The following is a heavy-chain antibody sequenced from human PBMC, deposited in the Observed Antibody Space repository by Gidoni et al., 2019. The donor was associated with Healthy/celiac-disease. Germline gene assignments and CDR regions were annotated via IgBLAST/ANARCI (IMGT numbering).Heavy chain of an antibody. V-gene: IGHV4-34*01. CDR2: INHSGST. Sequence: QVQLQQWGAGLLKPSETLSLTCAVYGGSFSGYYWSWIRQPPGKGLEWIGEINHSGSTNYHPSLKSRVTISVDTSKNQFSLKLSSVTAADTAVYYCARENSSGYYQSNAFDIWGQGTMVTVSS. CDR1: GGSFSGYY. D-gene: IGHD3-22*01. J-gene: IGHJ3*02. CDR3: ARENSSGYYQSNAFDI.